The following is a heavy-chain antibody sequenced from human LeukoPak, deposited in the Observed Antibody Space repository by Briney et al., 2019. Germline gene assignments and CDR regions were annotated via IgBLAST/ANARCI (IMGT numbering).Heavy chain of an antibody. CDR3: ARSNHADDY. Sequence: PGGSLRLSCAASGFTFSSYWMHWVRQAPGKGLVWVSRINTGGSSTTYADSVKGRFTISRDNAKNTLYLQMDSLRAEDTGVYYCARSNHADDYWGQGTLVTVPS. D-gene: IGHD1-14*01. CDR1: GFTFSSYW. J-gene: IGHJ4*02. V-gene: IGHV3-74*01. CDR2: INTGGSST.